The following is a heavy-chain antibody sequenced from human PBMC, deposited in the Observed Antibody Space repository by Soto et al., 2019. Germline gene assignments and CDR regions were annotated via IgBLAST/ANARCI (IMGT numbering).Heavy chain of an antibody. D-gene: IGHD4-4*01. CDR2: INPNSGGT. CDR1: GYTFTGYY. V-gene: IGHV1-2*02. Sequence: GASGKVSCKASGYTFTGYYMHWVRQAPGQGLEWMGWINPNSGGTNYAQKFQGRVTMTRDTSISTAYMELSRLRIDDTAVYYCARTYTVTTRGSYYYYYGMDVWGQGITVTDSS. CDR3: ARTYTVTTRGSYYYYYGMDV. J-gene: IGHJ6*02.